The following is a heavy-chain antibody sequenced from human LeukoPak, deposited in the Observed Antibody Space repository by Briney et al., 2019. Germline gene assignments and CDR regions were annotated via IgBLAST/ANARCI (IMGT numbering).Heavy chain of an antibody. D-gene: IGHD5-24*01. V-gene: IGHV4-59*08. CDR2: IYFSGST. CDR3: ARTSWLQSSFYFEY. CDR1: GASISSHD. Sequence: SETLSLTCTVSGASISSHDWSWIRQPPGKGLDWIGDIYFSGSTNYNPSLKSRVTISVDTSKNQFSLKLSSVTAADTAVYYCARTSWLQSSFYFEYWGQGALVTVSS. J-gene: IGHJ4*02.